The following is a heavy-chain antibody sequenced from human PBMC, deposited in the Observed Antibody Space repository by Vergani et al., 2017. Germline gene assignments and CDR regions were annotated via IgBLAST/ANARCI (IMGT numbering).Heavy chain of an antibody. CDR3: ARDSVLTGGETSYYSGLDD. J-gene: IGHJ6*02. D-gene: IGHD4/OR15-4a*01. CDR2: IYNSGST. CDR1: GGSVSSDY. V-gene: IGHV4-59*02. Sequence: QVHLQESGPGRVKPSETLSLTCTVSGGSVSSDYWSWIRQPPGKGLEWIGNIYNSGSTNYNPSLKSRVTISLDTSKNQFSLKVNSVTAADTAVYYCARDSVLTGGETSYYSGLDDWGQGTTVTVSS.